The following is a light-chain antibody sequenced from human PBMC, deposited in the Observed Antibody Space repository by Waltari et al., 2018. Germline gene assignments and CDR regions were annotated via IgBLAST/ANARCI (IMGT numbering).Light chain of an antibody. CDR3: QQYITSPVT. CDR1: QSVIYSSNNKDY. CDR2: WAS. Sequence: DIVMTQYPDSLAVSLGERATIRCKSTQSVIYSSNNKDYLAWYQQKPGQPPKLLIYWASTRESGVPDRFSGSGSATNFTLTISSLQAEDVAVYWCQQYITSPVTFGQGTRLEIK. V-gene: IGKV4-1*01. J-gene: IGKJ5*01.